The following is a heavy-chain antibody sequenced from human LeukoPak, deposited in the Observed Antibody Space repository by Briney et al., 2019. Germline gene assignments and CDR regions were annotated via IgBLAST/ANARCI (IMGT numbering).Heavy chain of an antibody. CDR3: AKVYTAGWYPGYFDY. Sequence: GGSLRLSCAASGFTFSSYVMICIRQAPGKRLGLVSAISGSGCSTFYADSVKGRFTISRDNSKNTLYMQMNSLRAEDTAVYYCAKVYTAGWYPGYFDYWGQGTLVTVSS. J-gene: IGHJ4*02. D-gene: IGHD6-19*01. CDR1: GFTFSSYV. CDR2: ISGSGCST. V-gene: IGHV3-23*01.